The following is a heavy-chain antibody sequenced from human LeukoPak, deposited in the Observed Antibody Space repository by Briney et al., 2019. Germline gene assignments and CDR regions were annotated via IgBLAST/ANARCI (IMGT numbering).Heavy chain of an antibody. CDR1: GYTFTSYG. D-gene: IGHD6-13*01. CDR2: ISAYNGNT. Sequence: VASVTVSCKASGYTFTSYGISWVRQAPGQGLEWMGWISAYNGNTNYAQKLQGRVTMTTDTSTSTAYMELRSLRSDDTAVYYCARDRRAIATAGEYYFDYWGQGILVTVSS. J-gene: IGHJ4*02. V-gene: IGHV1-18*01. CDR3: ARDRRAIATAGEYYFDY.